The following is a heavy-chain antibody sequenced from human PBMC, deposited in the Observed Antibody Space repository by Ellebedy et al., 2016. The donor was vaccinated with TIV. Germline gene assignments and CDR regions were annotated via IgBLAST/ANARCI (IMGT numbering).Heavy chain of an antibody. CDR3: AKDLRQWLLTGDYYGMDV. CDR2: IGDAT. J-gene: IGHJ6*02. Sequence: GESLKISXAASGSSFSTYTMNWVRQAPGKGLEWVSSIGDATFYADSVKGRFTISRDDSKNTLYLQMNSLRVEDTALYYCAKDLRQWLLTGDYYGMDVWGQGTPVTVSS. V-gene: IGHV3-23*01. D-gene: IGHD6-19*01. CDR1: GSSFSTYT.